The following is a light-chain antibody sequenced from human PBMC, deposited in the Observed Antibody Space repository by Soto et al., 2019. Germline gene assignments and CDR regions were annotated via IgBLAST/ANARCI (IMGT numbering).Light chain of an antibody. CDR1: SSDVGMYNL. CDR2: EAY. V-gene: IGLV2-14*02. J-gene: IGLJ1*01. Sequence: QSALTQPASVSGSPGQSITISCTGPSSDVGMYNLVSWYQHHPGKAPKLIIYEAYKRPSGVSNRFSGSKSGNTASLTVSGLQAEDEADYYCSSYTSSSTQVFGTGTKLTVL. CDR3: SSYTSSSTQV.